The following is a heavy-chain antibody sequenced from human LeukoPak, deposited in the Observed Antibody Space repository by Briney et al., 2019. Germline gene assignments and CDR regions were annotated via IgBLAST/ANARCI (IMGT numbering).Heavy chain of an antibody. V-gene: IGHV3-21*01. Sequence: GGSLRLSRAASGFTFSSYSMNWVRQAPGKGLEWVSSISSLSHISYADSVKGRFTISRDNAKNSLYLQMNSLRAEDTAVYYCARDGSDCSSTSCFKGWFDPWGQGTLVTVSS. D-gene: IGHD2-2*01. CDR1: GFTFSSYS. J-gene: IGHJ5*02. CDR3: ARDGSDCSSTSCFKGWFDP. CDR2: ISSLSHI.